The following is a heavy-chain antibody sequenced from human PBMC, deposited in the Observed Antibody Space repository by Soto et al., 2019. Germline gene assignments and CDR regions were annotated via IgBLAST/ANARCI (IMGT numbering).Heavy chain of an antibody. J-gene: IGHJ4*02. D-gene: IGHD6-19*01. CDR3: AKEGSSGSYNY. V-gene: IGHV3-9*01. Sequence: EVQLVESGGGLVQPGRSLRLSCAASGFTFDDYAMHWVRQAPGKGLEWVSGISWNSGSIGYADSVKGRFTISRDNAKNYLYLQMNSLRAEDTALYYCAKEGSSGSYNYWGQGTLVTVSS. CDR2: ISWNSGSI. CDR1: GFTFDDYA.